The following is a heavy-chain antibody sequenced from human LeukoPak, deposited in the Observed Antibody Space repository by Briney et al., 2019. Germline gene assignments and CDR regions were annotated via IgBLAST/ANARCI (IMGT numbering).Heavy chain of an antibody. CDR1: GGSISSSSYY. J-gene: IGHJ5*02. D-gene: IGHD2-2*01. Sequence: SETLSLTCTVSGGSISSSSYYWGWIRQPPGKGLEWIGSIYYSGSTYYNPSLKSRVTISVDTSKNQFSLKLSSVTAADTAVYYCARARRTTRSFWFDPWGQGTLVTVSS. CDR3: ARARRTTRSFWFDP. CDR2: IYYSGST. V-gene: IGHV4-39*01.